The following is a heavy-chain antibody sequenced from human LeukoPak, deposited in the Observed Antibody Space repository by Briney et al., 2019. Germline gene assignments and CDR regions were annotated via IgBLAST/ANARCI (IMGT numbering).Heavy chain of an antibody. CDR1: GFTFSSCA. CDR3: ARVYEVSLSSSWAYYYYGMDV. D-gene: IGHD6-13*01. CDR2: ISRSGGST. Sequence: PGGSLRLSCAASGFTFSSCAMSWVRQAPGKGLEWVSAISRSGGSTYYADSVKGRFTISRDNSKNTLYLQMNSLRAEDTAVCYCARVYEVSLSSSWAYYYYGMDVWGQGTTVTVPS. J-gene: IGHJ6*02. V-gene: IGHV3-23*01.